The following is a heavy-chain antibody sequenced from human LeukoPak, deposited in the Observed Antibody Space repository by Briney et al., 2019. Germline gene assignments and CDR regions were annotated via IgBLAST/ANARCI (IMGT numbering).Heavy chain of an antibody. V-gene: IGHV1-3*03. CDR3: ARDNSVGDNAWWFDP. Sequence: ASVKVSCKASGYTFTSYTIHWVRQAPGQRVEWVGGINAGNGTTKYSQEFQGRVTMTRDMSTSTDYMELSSLRSEDTAIYYCARDNSVGDNAWWFDPWGQGTLVTVSS. J-gene: IGHJ5*02. D-gene: IGHD1-26*01. CDR1: GYTFTSYT. CDR2: INAGNGTT.